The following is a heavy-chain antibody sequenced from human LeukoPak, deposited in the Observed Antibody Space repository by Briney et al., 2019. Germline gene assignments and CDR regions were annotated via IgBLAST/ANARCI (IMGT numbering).Heavy chain of an antibody. Sequence: SVNASSKPSAYTSTSVATGCERHPHEQVIEWMGWVSAYNGNTNYAQKLQGRVTMTTDTSTSTAYMELRSLRSDDTAVYYCVGGRYYDLDYWGQGTLVTVSS. D-gene: IGHD3-22*01. CDR1: AYTSTSVA. J-gene: IGHJ4*02. CDR2: VSAYNGNT. CDR3: VGGRYYDLDY. V-gene: IGHV1-18*01.